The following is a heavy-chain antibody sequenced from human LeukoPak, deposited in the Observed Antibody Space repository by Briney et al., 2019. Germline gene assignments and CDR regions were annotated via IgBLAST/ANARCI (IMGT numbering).Heavy chain of an antibody. CDR2: ISGDGGST. Sequence: GGSLRLSCAASGFTFDDYAMHWVRQAPGKGLEWVSLISGDGGSTYYADSVKGRFTISRDNSENSLYLQMNSLRTEDTALYYCANGIQSSGWYRAYYYMDVWGKGTTVTVSS. D-gene: IGHD6-19*01. CDR1: GFTFDDYA. J-gene: IGHJ6*03. V-gene: IGHV3-43*02. CDR3: ANGIQSSGWYRAYYYMDV.